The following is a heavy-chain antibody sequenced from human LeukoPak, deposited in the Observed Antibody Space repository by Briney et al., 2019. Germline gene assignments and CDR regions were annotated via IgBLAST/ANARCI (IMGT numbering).Heavy chain of an antibody. CDR2: IHNSGRT. Sequence: SETLSLTCSVSGGSVSSYYWSWIRQSPGKGLEWIGYIHNSGRTNYNPSLKTRVTGFVDTSKNQFSLKLSSVTAADTAVYYCASPWDYWGQGTLVTVSS. CDR1: GGSVSSYY. CDR3: ASPWDY. V-gene: IGHV4-4*08. J-gene: IGHJ4*02.